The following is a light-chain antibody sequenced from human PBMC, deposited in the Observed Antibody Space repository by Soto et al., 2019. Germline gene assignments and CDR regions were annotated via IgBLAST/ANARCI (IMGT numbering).Light chain of an antibody. V-gene: IGKV3-11*01. Sequence: EIVLTQSPATLSLSPGERAILSCRASQSVGTYLAWYQQKPGQAPRLLIYDASNRATGIPARFGGSGSGTDFTLTINSLEPEEFAGYYWQQRSNWPGTFGPGTKVDIK. CDR2: DAS. CDR1: QSVGTY. CDR3: QQRSNWPGT. J-gene: IGKJ3*01.